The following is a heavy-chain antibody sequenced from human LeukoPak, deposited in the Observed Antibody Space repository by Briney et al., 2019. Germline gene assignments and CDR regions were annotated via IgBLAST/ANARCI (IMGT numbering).Heavy chain of an antibody. CDR1: GITFGNNW. V-gene: IGHV3-74*01. D-gene: IGHD2-2*01. CDR3: ARGVDR. Sequence: GGSLRLSCAASGITFGNNWMHWVRQGPGKGLVWISRINSDGGGAIYADSVKGRFTVSRDNAKNTLYLQMNSLRAEDTAVYYCARGVDRWGQGTLVTVSS. J-gene: IGHJ4*02. CDR2: INSDGGGA.